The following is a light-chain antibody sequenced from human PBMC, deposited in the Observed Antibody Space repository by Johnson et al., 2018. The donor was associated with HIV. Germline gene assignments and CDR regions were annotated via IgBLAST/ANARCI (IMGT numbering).Light chain of an antibody. CDR2: ENN. CDR3: GTWDTSLSVYV. Sequence: QSLLTQPPSVSAAPGQKVTISCSGSSSNIGNNYVSWYRQLPGTAPKLIIYENNKRPSGIPDRFSGSRSGTSATLGITGLQTGDEADYYCGTWDTSLSVYVFGTGTKVTVL. J-gene: IGLJ1*01. V-gene: IGLV1-51*02. CDR1: SSNIGNNY.